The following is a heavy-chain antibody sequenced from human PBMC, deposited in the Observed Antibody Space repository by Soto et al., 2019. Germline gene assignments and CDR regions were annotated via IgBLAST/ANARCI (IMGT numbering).Heavy chain of an antibody. CDR2: TYYRSKWNN. J-gene: IGHJ6*02. Sequence: KQSQTLSLTCALSGDSVSSNSAAWNWIRQSPSRGLEWLGRTYYRSKWNNDYEVSVKSRITINPDTSKNQFSPQLNSVTPEVTAVYYWARDRHNRNYYYYGMDVWGQGTTVTVSS. CDR3: ARDRHNRNYYYYGMDV. CDR1: GDSVSSNSAA. D-gene: IGHD1-20*01. V-gene: IGHV6-1*01.